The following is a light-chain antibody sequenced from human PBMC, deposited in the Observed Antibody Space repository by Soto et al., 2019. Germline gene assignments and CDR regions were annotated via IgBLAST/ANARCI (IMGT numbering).Light chain of an antibody. CDR2: DAS. Sequence: DLQMTQSPSTLSASVGDRVTITCRASQSISSWLAWYQQKPGKAPKLLIYDASSLESGVPSRFSGSGYGTEFTLTISSLQPDDFATYYCQQYNSYSLYTFGQGTKLEIK. CDR1: QSISSW. V-gene: IGKV1-5*01. J-gene: IGKJ2*01. CDR3: QQYNSYSLYT.